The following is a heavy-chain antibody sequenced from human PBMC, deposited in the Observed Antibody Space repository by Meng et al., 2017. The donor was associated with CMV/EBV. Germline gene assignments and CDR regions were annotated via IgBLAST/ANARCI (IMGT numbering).Heavy chain of an antibody. D-gene: IGHD6-13*01. CDR1: GFTFDDYA. J-gene: IGHJ4*02. CDR2: ISWNSGSI. CDR3: AKGGPSPIAAVGLVDY. Sequence: GGSLRLSCAASGFTFDDYAMHWVRQAPGKGLEWVSGISWNSGSIGYADSVKGRFTISRDNAKNSLYLQMNSLRADDTALYYCAKGGPSPIAAVGLVDYWGQGTLVTVPS. V-gene: IGHV3-9*01.